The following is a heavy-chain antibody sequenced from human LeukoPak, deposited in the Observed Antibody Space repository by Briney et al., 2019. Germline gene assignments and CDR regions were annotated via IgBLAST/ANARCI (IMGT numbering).Heavy chain of an antibody. Sequence: ASVKVSCKVSGYTLTELSMHWVRQAPGKGLEWMGGFDPEDGETIYAQKFQGRVTMTEDTSTDTAYMELSSLRSEDTAVYCCATLPHSWYSFGDYWGQGTLVTVSS. CDR3: ATLPHSWYSFGDY. D-gene: IGHD6-13*01. V-gene: IGHV1-24*01. J-gene: IGHJ4*02. CDR2: FDPEDGET. CDR1: GYTLTELS.